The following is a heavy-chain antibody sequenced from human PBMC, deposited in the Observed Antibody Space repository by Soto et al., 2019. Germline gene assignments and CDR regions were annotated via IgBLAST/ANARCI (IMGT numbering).Heavy chain of an antibody. CDR3: ATTFPLFS. CDR2: IYSGTNT. V-gene: IGHV3-66*01. Sequence: EVQLVESGGGLVQPGGSLRLSCAASGFIVSTNYMSWVRQAPGKGLEWVSVIYSGTNTYYADSVKGRFTISRDKSKNTLYLQMNALRPEDTAVYYCATTFPLFSWGQGTLVTVSS. J-gene: IGHJ4*02. D-gene: IGHD3-3*01. CDR1: GFIVSTNY.